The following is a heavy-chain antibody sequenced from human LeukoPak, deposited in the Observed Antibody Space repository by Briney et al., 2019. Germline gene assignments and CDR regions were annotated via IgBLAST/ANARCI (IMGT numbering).Heavy chain of an antibody. D-gene: IGHD3-10*01. J-gene: IGHJ4*02. CDR3: ARDPTYGSGSYDY. Sequence: PGGSLRLSCAASEFTFSSYEMNWVRQAPGKGLEWVSYISSSGSTIYYADSVKGRFTISRDNAKNSLYLQMNSLRAEDTAVYYCARDPTYGSGSYDYWGQGTLVTVSS. V-gene: IGHV3-48*03. CDR2: ISSSGSTI. CDR1: EFTFSSYE.